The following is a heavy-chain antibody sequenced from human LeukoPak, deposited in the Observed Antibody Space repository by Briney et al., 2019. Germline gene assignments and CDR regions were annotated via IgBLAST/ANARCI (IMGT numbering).Heavy chain of an antibody. V-gene: IGHV1-2*02. Sequence: ASVKVSCKASGYTFTGYYMHWVRQAPGQGLEWMGWINPNSGGTNYAQKFQGRVTMTRDTSISTAYMELSRLRSDDTAVYYCARCGYQYDYYYYYYMDVWGKGTTVTASS. CDR1: GYTFTGYY. D-gene: IGHD2-2*01. J-gene: IGHJ6*03. CDR2: INPNSGGT. CDR3: ARCGYQYDYYYYYYMDV.